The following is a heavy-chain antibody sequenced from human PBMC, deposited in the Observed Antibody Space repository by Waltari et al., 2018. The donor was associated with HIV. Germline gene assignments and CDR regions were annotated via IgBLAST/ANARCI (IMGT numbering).Heavy chain of an antibody. CDR2: IKQDGSEK. Sequence: EVQLVESGGGLVQPGRSLRLSCAASGFTFSSYWMSWVRQAPGKGLEWVANIKQDGSEKYYVDSVKGRFTISRDNAKNSLYLQMNSLRAEDTAVYYCARENEDTAMVYDYWGQGTLVTVSS. V-gene: IGHV3-7*03. D-gene: IGHD5-18*01. CDR1: GFTFSSYW. J-gene: IGHJ4*02. CDR3: ARENEDTAMVYDY.